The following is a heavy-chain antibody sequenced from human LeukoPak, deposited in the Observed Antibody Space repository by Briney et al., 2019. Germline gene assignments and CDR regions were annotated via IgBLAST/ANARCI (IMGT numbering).Heavy chain of an antibody. CDR1: GYTFANYG. Sequence: ASVKVSCKTSGYTFANYGMHWVRQAPRQSLEWMGWINTGNGDTKSSQKFQDRVALTRDTSASTAYMELNSLSSEDTAVYYCARVPLSDSSGHYYPHWGQGTLVTVSS. CDR2: INTGNGDT. D-gene: IGHD3-22*01. V-gene: IGHV1-3*04. CDR3: ARVPLSDSSGHYYPH. J-gene: IGHJ1*01.